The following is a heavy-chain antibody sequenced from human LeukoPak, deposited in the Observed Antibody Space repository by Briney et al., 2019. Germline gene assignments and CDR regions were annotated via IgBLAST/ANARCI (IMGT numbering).Heavy chain of an antibody. D-gene: IGHD2-8*01. J-gene: IGHJ4*02. CDR2: ISGSGGST. Sequence: GGSLRLSCAASGFTVSSNYMSWVRQAPGKGLEWVSAISGSGGSTYYADSVKGRFTISRDNSKNTLYLQMNSLRAEDTAVYYCAKDPDCTSGVCYTFFDYWGQGTLVTVSS. V-gene: IGHV3-23*01. CDR1: GFTVSSNY. CDR3: AKDPDCTSGVCYTFFDY.